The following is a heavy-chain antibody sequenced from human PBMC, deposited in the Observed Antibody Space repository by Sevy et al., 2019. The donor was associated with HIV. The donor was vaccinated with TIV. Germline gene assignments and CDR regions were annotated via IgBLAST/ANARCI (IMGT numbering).Heavy chain of an antibody. J-gene: IGHJ4*02. V-gene: IGHV3-33*01. CDR3: ARDLEFYDYGDYGPAFMPDY. CDR2: IWFDGSNT. D-gene: IGHD4-17*01. Sequence: GGSLRLSCAASGFTFSTYGMHWVRQAPGKGLEWVAVIWFDGSNTYYAESVKGRFTISRDIAKNTLHLQMNSLRVEDRAVYYCARDLEFYDYGDYGPAFMPDYWGQGTLVTVSS. CDR1: GFTFSTYG.